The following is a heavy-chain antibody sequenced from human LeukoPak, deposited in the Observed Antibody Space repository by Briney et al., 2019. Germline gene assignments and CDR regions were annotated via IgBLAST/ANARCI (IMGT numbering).Heavy chain of an antibody. J-gene: IGHJ3*02. V-gene: IGHV1-2*02. D-gene: IGHD2-15*01. CDR2: INPNSGGT. CDR1: GYTFTGYY. Sequence: ASVKVSCKASGYTFTGYYMHWVRQAPGQGLEWMGWINPNSGGTNYAQKFQGRVTMTRDTAISTAYMELSRLRSDDTAVYFCARVRCSGGSCYSEDAFDIWGQGTMVTVSS. CDR3: ARVRCSGGSCYSEDAFDI.